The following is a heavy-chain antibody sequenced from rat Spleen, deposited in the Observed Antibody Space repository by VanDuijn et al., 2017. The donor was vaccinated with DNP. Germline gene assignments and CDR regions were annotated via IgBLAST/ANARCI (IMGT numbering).Heavy chain of an antibody. D-gene: IGHD1-2*01. CDR3: ARYSTSFVMDA. J-gene: IGHJ4*01. CDR1: GFSLTSNS. Sequence: QVQLKESGPGLVQPSQTLSLTCTVSGFSLTSNSVSWVRQSPGKGLEWMGTIWNGGTTDYNSALKSRLSISRDTSKSQVFLKMNSLQTEDTATYYCARYSTSFVMDAWGQGASVTVSS. V-gene: IGHV2-1*01. CDR2: IWNGGTT.